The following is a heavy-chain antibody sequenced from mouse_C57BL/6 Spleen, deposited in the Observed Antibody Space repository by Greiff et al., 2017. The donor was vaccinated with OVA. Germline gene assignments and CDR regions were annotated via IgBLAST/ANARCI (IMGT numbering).Heavy chain of an antibody. CDR3: ARSNYYGSSLDY. CDR1: GYAFSSSW. V-gene: IGHV1-82*01. CDR2: IYPGDGDT. Sequence: QVQLKESGPELVKPGASVKISCKASGYAFSSSWMNWVKQRPGKGLEWIGRIYPGDGDTNYNGKFKGKATLTADKSSSTAYMQLSSLTSEDSAVYFCARSNYYGSSLDYWGQGTTLTVSS. D-gene: IGHD1-1*01. J-gene: IGHJ2*01.